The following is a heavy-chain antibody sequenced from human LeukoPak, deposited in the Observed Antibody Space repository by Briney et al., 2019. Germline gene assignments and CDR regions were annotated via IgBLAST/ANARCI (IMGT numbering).Heavy chain of an antibody. CDR1: GFTFSSYW. CDR3: ARDYYYYGMDV. CDR2: INGDGSST. V-gene: IGHV3-74*01. Sequence: GGSLRLSCAASGFTFSSYWMHWVRQAPGKGLVWVSRINGDGSSTSYADSVKGRFTISRDNAKNTLYLQMNSLRAEDTAVYYCARDYYYYGMDVWGQGTTVTVSS. J-gene: IGHJ6*02.